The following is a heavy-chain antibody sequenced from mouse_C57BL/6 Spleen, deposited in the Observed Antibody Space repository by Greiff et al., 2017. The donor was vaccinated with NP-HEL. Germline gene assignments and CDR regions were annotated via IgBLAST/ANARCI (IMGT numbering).Heavy chain of an antibody. J-gene: IGHJ1*03. V-gene: IGHV1-69*01. CDR1: GYTFTSYW. D-gene: IGHD2-1*01. CDR2: IDPSDSYT. Sequence: QVQLKQSGAELVMPGASVKLSCKASGYTFTSYWMHWVKQRPGQGLEWIGEIDPSDSYTNYNQKFKGKSTLTVDKSSSTAYMQLSSLTSEDSAVYYCARSDYYGNWYFDVWGTGTTVTVSS. CDR3: ARSDYYGNWYFDV.